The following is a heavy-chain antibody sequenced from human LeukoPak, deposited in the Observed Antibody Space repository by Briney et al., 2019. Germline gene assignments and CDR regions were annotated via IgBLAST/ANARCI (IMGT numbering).Heavy chain of an antibody. CDR3: ATYCSSTSCPHRRAFDI. Sequence: SETLSLTCTVSGGSISSSSYYWGWIRQPPGKGLEWIGTIYYSGSTYYDPSLKSRVTISVDTSNDQFSLKLSSVTAADTAVYYCATYCSSTSCPHRRAFDIWGQGTMVTVSS. CDR2: IYYSGST. D-gene: IGHD2-2*01. CDR1: GGSISSSSYY. J-gene: IGHJ3*02. V-gene: IGHV4-39*01.